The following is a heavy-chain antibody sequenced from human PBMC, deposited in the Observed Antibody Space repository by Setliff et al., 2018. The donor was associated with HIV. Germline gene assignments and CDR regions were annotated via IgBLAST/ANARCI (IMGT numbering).Heavy chain of an antibody. CDR3: ARGQLLWLGELSSRSGFYFYFYMDV. J-gene: IGHJ6*03. D-gene: IGHD3-10*01. V-gene: IGHV4-39*01. Sequence: SETLSLTCTVSGGSISSSAYYWGWIRQPPGKGLVWIGSMHNSGSTYYNPSVKSRVTVSVDTSKNQFSLKLSSVTAADTAVYYWARGQLLWLGELSSRSGFYFYFYMDVWGKGTTVTVSS. CDR1: GGSISSSAYY. CDR2: MHNSGST.